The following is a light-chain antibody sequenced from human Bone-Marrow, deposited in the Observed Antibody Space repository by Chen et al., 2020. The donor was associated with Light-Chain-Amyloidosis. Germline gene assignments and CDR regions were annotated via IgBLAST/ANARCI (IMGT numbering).Light chain of an antibody. CDR3: SSYTSTSTIYV. V-gene: IGLV2-14*03. CDR2: DCD. J-gene: IGLJ1*01. Sequence: SALTQPASVSGSPGQSITISCTGTNHDVGNYNYFSWYQQHPGKAPRLIIYDCDNRTSGVSNRFSGSKSGNAASLTISGLQAGDEADYYCSSYTSTSTIYVFGTGTKVTVL. CDR1: NHDVGNYNY.